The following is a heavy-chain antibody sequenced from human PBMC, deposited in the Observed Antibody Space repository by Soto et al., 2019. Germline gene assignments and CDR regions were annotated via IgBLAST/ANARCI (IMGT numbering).Heavy chain of an antibody. CDR3: ARYFYSGPEDRCYYYMDV. D-gene: IGHD1-26*01. J-gene: IGHJ6*03. CDR2: ISWNSDNI. V-gene: IGHV3-9*01. CDR1: GFPFDDHA. Sequence: EVQLVESGGVLAQPGTSLRLSCAASGFPFDDHAMHWVRQAPGKGLEWVSGISWNSDNIAYADSVKGRFTISRDNAKSAMYLKMNSLRSEDPALYYCARYFYSGPEDRCYYYMDVWGRGTTVTVSS.